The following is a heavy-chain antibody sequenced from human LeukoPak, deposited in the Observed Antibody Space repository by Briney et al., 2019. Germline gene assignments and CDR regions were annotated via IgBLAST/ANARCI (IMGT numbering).Heavy chain of an antibody. Sequence: SQTLSLTCAVSGGSISSGGYSWSWIRQPPGKGLEWIGYINHSGSTYYNPSLKSRVTISVDRSKNQFSLKLSSVTAADTAVYYCARVVVQLWSQFDYWGQGTLVTVSS. V-gene: IGHV4-30-2*01. CDR3: ARVVVQLWSQFDY. CDR1: GGSISSGGYS. CDR2: INHSGST. J-gene: IGHJ4*02. D-gene: IGHD5-18*01.